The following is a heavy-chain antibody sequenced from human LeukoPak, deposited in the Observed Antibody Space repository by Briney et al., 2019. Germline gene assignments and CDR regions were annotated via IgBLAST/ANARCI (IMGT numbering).Heavy chain of an antibody. CDR2: INTDGSST. J-gene: IGHJ5*02. CDR3: ARAADKAISP. V-gene: IGHV3-74*01. D-gene: IGHD3-9*01. Sequence: GGSLRLSCAASGFPLSSYWMHGVRHAPGKGLVWVSRINTDGSSTSYADSVKGRFTISRDNAKNTLYLQMTSLRAEDTAVYYCARAADKAISPWGQGTLVSVSS. CDR1: GFPLSSYW.